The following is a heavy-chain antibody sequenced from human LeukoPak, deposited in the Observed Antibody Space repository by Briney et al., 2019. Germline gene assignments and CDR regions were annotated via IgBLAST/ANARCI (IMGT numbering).Heavy chain of an antibody. CDR1: GGTFSSYA. CDR3: ARATIGYCSSTSCRNYYYGMDV. CDR2: IIPILGIA. J-gene: IGHJ6*02. Sequence: ASVKVSCKASGGTFSSYAISWVRQAPGQGHEWMGRIIPILGIANYAQKFQGRVTITADKSTSTAYMELSSLRSEDTAVYYCARATIGYCSSTSCRNYYYGMDVWGQGTTVTVSS. V-gene: IGHV1-69*04. D-gene: IGHD2-2*01.